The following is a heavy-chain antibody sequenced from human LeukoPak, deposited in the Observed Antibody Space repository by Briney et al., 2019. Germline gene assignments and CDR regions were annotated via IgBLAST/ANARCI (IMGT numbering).Heavy chain of an antibody. CDR3: GRVGLVGELRFFDY. V-gene: IGHV4-31*03. J-gene: IGHJ4*02. CDR1: GGSISSGGYY. CDR2: IYYSGST. D-gene: IGHD1-26*01. Sequence: HSQTLSLTCTVSGGSISSGGYYWSWIRQHPGKGLEWIGYIYYSGSTYYNPSLKSRVTISVDTSKNQFSLKRSSVTAADTAVYYCGRVGLVGELRFFDYWGQGTLVTVSS.